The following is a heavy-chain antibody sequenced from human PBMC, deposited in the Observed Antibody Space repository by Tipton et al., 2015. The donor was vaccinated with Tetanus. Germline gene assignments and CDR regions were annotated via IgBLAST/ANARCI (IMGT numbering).Heavy chain of an antibody. J-gene: IGHJ5*02. CDR3: ARLPKHYSASGGT. Sequence: VQLVQSGAEVKKAGESLKISCKGFGYTFISYWIGWVRQTPGKGLEWMGIFYPGDSDTRYSPSFQGQVTISLDKSISTAYLQWSSLKASDTAIYFCARLPKHYSASGGTWGQGTQVTVSS. CDR1: GYTFISYW. D-gene: IGHD3-10*01. CDR2: FYPGDSDT. V-gene: IGHV5-51*01.